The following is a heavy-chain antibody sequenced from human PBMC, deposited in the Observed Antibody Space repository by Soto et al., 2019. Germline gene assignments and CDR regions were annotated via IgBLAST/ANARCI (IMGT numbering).Heavy chain of an antibody. D-gene: IGHD3-22*01. V-gene: IGHV3-30*03. CDR1: GFTFRDYG. Sequence: QVRLVESGGGVVQPGRSLRLSCVASGFTFRDYGMKWVRQAPGKGLEWVAAISHDGINTFYVDSVRGRFTISRDNSENTLSLQMSSLRAEDTAVYYCARVPLYYDSSGYLGPDYWGQGTLVTVSS. CDR3: ARVPLYYDSSGYLGPDY. CDR2: ISHDGINT. J-gene: IGHJ4*02.